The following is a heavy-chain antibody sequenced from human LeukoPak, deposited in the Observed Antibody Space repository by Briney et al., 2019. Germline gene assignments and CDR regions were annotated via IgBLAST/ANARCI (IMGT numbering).Heavy chain of an antibody. J-gene: IGHJ3*02. CDR3: AKDRVLLWFGESLGYSSPSYAFDI. D-gene: IGHD3-10*01. V-gene: IGHV3-23*01. Sequence: GGSLRLSCAASGYTFKNYAMSWVRQAPGKGLEWVSAISGSGGSTYYADSVKGRFTISRDNSKNTLYLQMNSLRAEDTAVYYCAKDRVLLWFGESLGYSSPSYAFDIWGQGTMVTVSS. CDR1: GYTFKNYA. CDR2: ISGSGGST.